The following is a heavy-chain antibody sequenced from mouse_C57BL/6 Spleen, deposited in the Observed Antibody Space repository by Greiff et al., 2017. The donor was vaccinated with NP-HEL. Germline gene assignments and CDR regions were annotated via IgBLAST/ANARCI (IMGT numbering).Heavy chain of an antibody. V-gene: IGHV1-85*01. CDR1: GYTFTSYD. CDR3: VGGWNDY. J-gene: IGHJ2*01. D-gene: IGHD2-3*01. Sequence: QVQLKESGPELVKPGASVKLSCKASGYTFTSYDINWVKQRPGQGLEWIGWIYPRDGSTKYNEKFKGKATLTVDPSSSTAYMELHSLTSEDSAVYFCVGGWNDYWGQGTTLTVSS. CDR2: IYPRDGST.